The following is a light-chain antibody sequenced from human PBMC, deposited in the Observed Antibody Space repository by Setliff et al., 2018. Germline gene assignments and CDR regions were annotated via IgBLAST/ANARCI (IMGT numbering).Light chain of an antibody. CDR2: GNS. Sequence: QSVLTQAPSVSGAPGQRVTISCTGSSSNIGAGYDVHWYQQLPGTAPKLLIFGNSNRPSGVPDRFSGSKSGTSASLAITGLQAEDEADYYCQSYDSGLSGSVFGTGTKVTV. CDR3: QSYDSGLSGSV. CDR1: SSNIGAGYD. V-gene: IGLV1-40*01. J-gene: IGLJ1*01.